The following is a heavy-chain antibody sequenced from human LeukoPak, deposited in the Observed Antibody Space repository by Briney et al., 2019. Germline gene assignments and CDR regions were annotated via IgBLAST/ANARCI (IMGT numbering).Heavy chain of an antibody. CDR2: IRSKAYGGTT. Sequence: PGRSLRLSCTASGFNFGDYAMSWVRQAPGKGLEWVGFIRSKAYGGTTEYAASVKGRFTISRDDSKSIAYLQMNSLKTEDTAVYYCTRVKLPQEHFDYWGQGTLVTVSS. CDR1: GFNFGDYA. D-gene: IGHD6-6*01. CDR3: TRVKLPQEHFDY. V-gene: IGHV3-49*04. J-gene: IGHJ4*02.